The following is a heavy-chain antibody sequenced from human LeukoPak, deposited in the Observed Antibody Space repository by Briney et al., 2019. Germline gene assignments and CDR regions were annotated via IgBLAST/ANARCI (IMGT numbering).Heavy chain of an antibody. Sequence: SETLSLTCTVSGGSISSYYWSWIRQPPGKGLEWIGYIYYSGSTNYNPSLKSRVTISVDTSKNQFSLDMRSMTAADTAVYYCARGQGVTVIKVGKNWFDPWSQGTQVTVSP. CDR1: GGSISSYY. J-gene: IGHJ5*02. CDR2: IYYSGST. D-gene: IGHD3-22*01. CDR3: ARGQGVTVIKVGKNWFDP. V-gene: IGHV4-59*12.